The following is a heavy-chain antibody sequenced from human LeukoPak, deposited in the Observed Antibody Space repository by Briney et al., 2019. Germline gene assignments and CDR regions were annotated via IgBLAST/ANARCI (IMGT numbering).Heavy chain of an antibody. V-gene: IGHV1-2*02. J-gene: IGHJ5*02. D-gene: IGHD6-19*01. Sequence: ASVKVSCKASGYTFTGYFMHWVRQAPGQGLEWMGWINPNSGGTNFAQKFQGRVPMTRDTSISTAYMELSRLRSDDTAVYYCARDGVAVASSLYDWFDPWGQGTLVTVSS. CDR2: INPNSGGT. CDR1: GYTFTGYF. CDR3: ARDGVAVASSLYDWFDP.